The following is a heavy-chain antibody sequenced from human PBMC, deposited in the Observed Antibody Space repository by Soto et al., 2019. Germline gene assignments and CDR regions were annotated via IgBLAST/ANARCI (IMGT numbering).Heavy chain of an antibody. Sequence: QVQLVQSGAEVRKPGASVRVSCKATGYSFTRHDINWLRQAAGQGLEWMGWMNPNSGNAVYAQKFQGRVTMTRNTSITTAYIAVTSLKSEDTAVYFCARGAYNDYSHWFDPCGQGTLVTVSS. CDR1: GYSFTRHD. J-gene: IGHJ5*02. D-gene: IGHD4-4*01. CDR3: ARGAYNDYSHWFDP. V-gene: IGHV1-8*01. CDR2: MNPNSGNA.